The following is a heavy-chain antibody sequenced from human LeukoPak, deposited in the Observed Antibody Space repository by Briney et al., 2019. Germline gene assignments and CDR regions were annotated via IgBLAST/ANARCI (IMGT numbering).Heavy chain of an antibody. Sequence: GGSLRLSCAASGFSFSSYSMTWVRQAPEKGLEWVSSITSRSNYIYYADSVKGRFTISRDNGKNSLYLQMNSLRAEDTAVYYCARRAGAHSHPYDYWGQGTLVTVSS. CDR1: GFSFSSYS. CDR3: ARRAGAHSHPYDY. V-gene: IGHV3-21*01. CDR2: ITSRSNYI. J-gene: IGHJ4*02. D-gene: IGHD4/OR15-4a*01.